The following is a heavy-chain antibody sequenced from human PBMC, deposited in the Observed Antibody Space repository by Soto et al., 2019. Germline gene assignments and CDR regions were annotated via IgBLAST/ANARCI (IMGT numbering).Heavy chain of an antibody. CDR1: GYTFTGHY. V-gene: IGHV1-2*02. J-gene: IGHJ4*02. Sequence: QVQLVQSGAEVKMPGASVKVSCKSSGYTFTGHYLHWVRQAPGQGLEWMGWINPNNGGTNYAQKFQDRVTMTRDTSISTAYRELSRLRSDDTAVYYCAKEVAAGGPFDYWGQGTLVTVSS. CDR2: INPNNGGT. CDR3: AKEVAAGGPFDY. D-gene: IGHD2-15*01.